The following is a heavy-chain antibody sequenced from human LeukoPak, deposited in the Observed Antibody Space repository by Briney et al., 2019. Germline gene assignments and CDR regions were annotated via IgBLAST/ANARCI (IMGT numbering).Heavy chain of an antibody. D-gene: IGHD3-10*01. CDR2: ISSSGSTI. J-gene: IGHJ4*02. V-gene: IGHV3-11*01. Sequence: PGGSLRLSCAASGFTFSDYYMSWIRQAPGKGLEWVSYISSSGSTIYYADSVKGRLTISRDNAKNSLYLQMNSLRAEDTAVYYCALHAGESAPFDYWGQGTLVTVSS. CDR3: ALHAGESAPFDY. CDR1: GFTFSDYY.